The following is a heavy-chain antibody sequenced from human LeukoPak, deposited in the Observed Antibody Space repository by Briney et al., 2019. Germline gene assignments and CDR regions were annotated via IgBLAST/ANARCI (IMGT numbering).Heavy chain of an antibody. CDR3: AKGGGYDILTGSALGYFDL. J-gene: IGHJ2*01. CDR2: ISGSGGST. Sequence: GGSLRLSCAASGFTFSGYAMSWVRQAPGKGLEWVSAISGSGGSTYYADSVKGRFTISRDNSKNTLYLQMNSLRAEDTAVYYCAKGGGYDILTGSALGYFDLWGRGTLVTVSS. CDR1: GFTFSGYA. V-gene: IGHV3-23*01. D-gene: IGHD3-9*01.